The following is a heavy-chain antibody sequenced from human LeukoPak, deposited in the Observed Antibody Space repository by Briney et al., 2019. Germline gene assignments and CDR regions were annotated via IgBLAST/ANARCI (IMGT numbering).Heavy chain of an antibody. CDR2: IYYSGST. V-gene: IGHV4-59*08. Sequence: SETLSLICTVSGGSISGYYWSCMRQPPGKGLEWIGFIYYSGSTKYNPALKSRVTISVDTSKNQFSLKLTSVTAADTAVYYCARYGSGSYSDDHFQHWGQGTLVTVSS. CDR3: ARYGSGSYSDDHFQH. CDR1: GGSISGYY. J-gene: IGHJ1*01. D-gene: IGHD3-10*01.